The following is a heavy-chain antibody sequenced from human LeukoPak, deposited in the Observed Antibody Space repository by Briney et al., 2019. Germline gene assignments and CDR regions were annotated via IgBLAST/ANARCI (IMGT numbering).Heavy chain of an antibody. CDR2: IYHSGST. CDR3: ASPFSDYAWFDY. CDR1: GYSISSGYY. V-gene: IGHV4-38-2*01. Sequence: SETLSLTCAVSGYSISSGYYWGWIRQPPGKGLEWIGSIYHSGSTYYNPSLKSRVTISVDTSKNQFSLELSSVTAADTAVYYCASPFSDYAWFDYWGQGTLVTVSS. J-gene: IGHJ4*02. D-gene: IGHD4-17*01.